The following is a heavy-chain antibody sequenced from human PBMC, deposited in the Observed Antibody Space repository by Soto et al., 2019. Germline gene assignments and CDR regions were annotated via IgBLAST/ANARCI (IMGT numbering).Heavy chain of an antibody. Sequence: QVQLVQSGAEVKKPGASVKVSCKASGYTFTSYGISWVRQAPGQGLEWMGWISAYNGNTNYAQKLQGRVTMNTDPSTSTAYMGLRSLRSDDTAVYYCARGSDCTNGVCSPWGGGWFDPWGQGTLVTVSS. CDR2: ISAYNGNT. CDR1: GYTFTSYG. J-gene: IGHJ5*02. CDR3: ARGSDCTNGVCSPWGGGWFDP. V-gene: IGHV1-18*01. D-gene: IGHD2-8*01.